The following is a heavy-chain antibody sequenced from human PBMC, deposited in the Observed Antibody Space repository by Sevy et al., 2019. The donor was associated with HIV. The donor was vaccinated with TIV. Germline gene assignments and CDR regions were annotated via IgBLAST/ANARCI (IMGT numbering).Heavy chain of an antibody. Sequence: GGSLRLSCAASGFTFSSYSMNWVRQAPGKGLEWVSSISSSSSYIYYADSVKGRFTISRDNAKNSLYLQMTSLRAEEKAVYYCARDGYDITRAFDIWGQGTMVTVSS. CDR3: ARDGYDITRAFDI. D-gene: IGHD3-9*01. CDR1: GFTFSSYS. J-gene: IGHJ3*02. CDR2: ISSSSSYI. V-gene: IGHV3-21*01.